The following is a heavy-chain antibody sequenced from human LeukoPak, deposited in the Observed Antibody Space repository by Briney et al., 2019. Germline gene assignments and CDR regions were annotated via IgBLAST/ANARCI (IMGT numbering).Heavy chain of an antibody. J-gene: IGHJ4*02. CDR1: GFTVSGNY. D-gene: IGHD3-10*01. Sequence: GGSLRLSCAASGFTVSGNYMSWVRQAPGKGLEWLSVIHRGGNTYYADSVKGGFTISRDSSKNTVFLQMDSLRAEDTAVYYCARDPGYGLGVDYGDYWGQGTLDPVSS. V-gene: IGHV3-66*01. CDR2: IHRGGNT. CDR3: ARDPGYGLGVDYGDY.